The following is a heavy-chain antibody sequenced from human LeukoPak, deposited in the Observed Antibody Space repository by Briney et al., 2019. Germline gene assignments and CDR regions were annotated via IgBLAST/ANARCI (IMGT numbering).Heavy chain of an antibody. CDR3: AKDLLNTEF. Sequence: PGGSLRLSCAASGLTFSSYAMTWVRQAPGKGLEWVSGISSSGGTTYYADSVKGRFTISKDNSKNTLFLQMNSLRAEDTAVYYCAKDLLNTEFWGQGTLVTVSS. J-gene: IGHJ4*02. CDR1: GLTFSSYA. V-gene: IGHV3-23*01. CDR2: ISSSGGTT. D-gene: IGHD3-16*01.